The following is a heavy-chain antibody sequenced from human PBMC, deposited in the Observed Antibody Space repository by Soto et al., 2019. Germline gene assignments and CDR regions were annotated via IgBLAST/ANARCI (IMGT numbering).Heavy chain of an antibody. CDR3: ARHSAVGVVIDPAFDI. V-gene: IGHV5-51*01. CDR2: IYPGDSDT. CDR1: GYSFNSYW. D-gene: IGHD3-3*01. Sequence: PGESLKISCKGSGYSFNSYWSGWVRQMPGKGLEWMGIIYPGDSDTRYSPSFQGQVTISADKSISTAYLQWSSLKASDTAMYYCARHSAVGVVIDPAFDIWGQGTMVTVSS. J-gene: IGHJ3*02.